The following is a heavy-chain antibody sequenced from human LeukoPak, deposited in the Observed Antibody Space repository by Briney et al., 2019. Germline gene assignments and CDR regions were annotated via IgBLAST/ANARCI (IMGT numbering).Heavy chain of an antibody. CDR3: ARDGVENYDYVWGSYRRDAFDI. CDR1: GFTFSSYG. Sequence: PGRSLRLSCAASGFTFSSYGTHWVRQAPGKGLEWVAVIWYDGSNKYYADSVKGRFTISRDNSKNTPYLQMNSLRAEDTAVYYCARDGVENYDYVWGSYRRDAFDIWGQGTMVTVS. D-gene: IGHD3-16*02. V-gene: IGHV3-33*01. J-gene: IGHJ3*02. CDR2: IWYDGSNK.